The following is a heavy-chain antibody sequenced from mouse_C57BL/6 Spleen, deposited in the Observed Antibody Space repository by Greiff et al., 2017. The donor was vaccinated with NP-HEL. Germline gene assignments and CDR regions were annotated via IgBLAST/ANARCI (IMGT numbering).Heavy chain of an antibody. CDR1: GYAFSSSW. V-gene: IGHV1-82*01. CDR2: IYPGDGDT. CDR3: ERHLRLLFDY. J-gene: IGHJ2*01. D-gene: IGHD3-2*02. Sequence: VKLMESGPELVKPGASVKISCKASGYAFSSSWMNWVKQRPGKGLEWIGRIYPGDGDTNYNGKFKGKATLTADKSSSTAYMQLSSLTSEDSAVYFCERHLRLLFDYWGQGTTLTVSS.